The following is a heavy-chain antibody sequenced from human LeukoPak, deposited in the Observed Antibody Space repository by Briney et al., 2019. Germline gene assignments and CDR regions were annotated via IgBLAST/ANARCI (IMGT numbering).Heavy chain of an antibody. CDR1: GGTFSSYA. CDR2: IIPIFGTA. D-gene: IGHD4-23*01. J-gene: IGHJ4*02. V-gene: IGHV1-69*13. Sequence: ASVKVSCKASGGTFSSYAISWVRQAPGQGLEWMGGIIPIFGTANYAQKFQGRVTITADESTSTAYMGLSSLRSEDTAVYYCARAATVVTPFDYWGQGTLVTVSS. CDR3: ARAATVVTPFDY.